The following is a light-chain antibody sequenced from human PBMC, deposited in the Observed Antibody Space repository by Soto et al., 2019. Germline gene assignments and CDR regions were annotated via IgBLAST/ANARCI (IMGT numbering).Light chain of an antibody. Sequence: QSALTQPVSVSGSPGHSITISCTGTSSDIGTYNLVSWYQHYPGKAPKLMIYEGIKRPSGVSNRFSGSKSGNTAFLTISGLQAEDEADYYCCSYAGSGTDNYVFGSGTKVTVL. J-gene: IGLJ1*01. CDR1: SSDIGTYNL. V-gene: IGLV2-23*01. CDR2: EGI. CDR3: CSYAGSGTDNYV.